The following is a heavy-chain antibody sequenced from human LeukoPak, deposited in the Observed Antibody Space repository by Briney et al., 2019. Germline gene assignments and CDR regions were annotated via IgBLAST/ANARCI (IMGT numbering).Heavy chain of an antibody. V-gene: IGHV3-21*01. CDR2: ISSSSSYI. CDR1: KFTFSNYN. D-gene: IGHD2-15*01. J-gene: IGHJ4*02. CDR3: ARAKVVVVAAPFDY. Sequence: GGSLRLSCAASKFTFSNYNMNWVRQAPGKGLEWVSSISSSSSYIHYADSVKGRFTISRDNAKNSVYLQMNSLRAEDTAVCYCARAKVVVVAAPFDYWGQGTLVIVSS.